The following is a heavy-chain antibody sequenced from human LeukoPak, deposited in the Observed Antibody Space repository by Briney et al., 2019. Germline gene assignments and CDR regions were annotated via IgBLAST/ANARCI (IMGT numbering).Heavy chain of an antibody. CDR1: GFTFSTYW. D-gene: IGHD3-10*01. J-gene: IGHJ4*02. Sequence: GGPLRLSCSASGFTFSTYWMSWVRQAPGKGLEWVANIKQDGSDKYYVDSVKGRFTISRDNAKNSLYLQMNSLRAEDTAVYYCARVKVRSTGEFDYWGQGTLVTVSS. CDR3: ARVKVRSTGEFDY. CDR2: IKQDGSDK. V-gene: IGHV3-7*01.